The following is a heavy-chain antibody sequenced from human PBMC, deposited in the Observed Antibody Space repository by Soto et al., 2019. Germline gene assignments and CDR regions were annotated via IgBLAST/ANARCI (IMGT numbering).Heavy chain of an antibody. CDR2: ISSSGFTI. CDR3: ARGSIGWNFAASFDH. D-gene: IGHD6-19*01. CDR1: GFTFSDYF. V-gene: IGHV3-11*01. Sequence: QVQLVESGGGLVEPGGSLRLSCAASGFTFSDYFMTWIRQAPGKGLEWVSYISSSGFTIYYADSVKGRFTISRDNAKNSLYLQMNSLRAEDTAVYYCARGSIGWNFAASFDHWGQGTLVTVSS. J-gene: IGHJ4*02.